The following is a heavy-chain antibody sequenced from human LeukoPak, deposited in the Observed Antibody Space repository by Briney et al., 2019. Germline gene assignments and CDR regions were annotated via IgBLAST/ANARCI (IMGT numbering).Heavy chain of an antibody. J-gene: IGHJ4*02. CDR3: ARDYRGTKTDF. CDR2: IIPSLNSV. Sequence: ASVKVSCKASGGTFSNYAFNWVRQAPGQGLEWMGGIIPSLNSVKYARKFQGRVAITADESTSTVYMEVASLTSDDTAVYFCARDYRGTKTDFWGQGTPVTVSS. CDR1: GGTFSNYA. D-gene: IGHD2-21*01. V-gene: IGHV1-69*13.